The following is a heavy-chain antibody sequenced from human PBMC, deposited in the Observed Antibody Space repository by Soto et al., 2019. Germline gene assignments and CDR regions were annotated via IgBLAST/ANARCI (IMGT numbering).Heavy chain of an antibody. D-gene: IGHD3-22*01. CDR1: GGSISSSSYY. CDR2: IYYSGST. J-gene: IGHJ4*02. Sequence: PSETLSLTCTVSGGSISSSSYYWGWIRQPPGKGLEWIGSIYYSGSTYYNPSLKSRVTISVDTSKNQYSLKLSSVTAADTAVYYCERHVKNPDSNLVMSYWGQGTLVTVSS. CDR3: ERHVKNPDSNLVMSY. V-gene: IGHV4-39*01.